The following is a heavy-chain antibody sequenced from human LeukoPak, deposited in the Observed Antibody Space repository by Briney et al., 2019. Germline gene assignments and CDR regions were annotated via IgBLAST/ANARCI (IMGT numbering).Heavy chain of an antibody. J-gene: IGHJ4*02. D-gene: IGHD5-18*01. Sequence: GGSLRLSCAVSGFSFRTYWMDWVRQAPGQGLVWVSRINGDGSSTIYADSVKGRFTISRDNAKNTLYLQMNGLRAEDTAVYYCARTGYSYEFDYWGQGTLVTVS. CDR3: ARTGYSYEFDY. V-gene: IGHV3-74*01. CDR2: INGDGSST. CDR1: GFSFRTYW.